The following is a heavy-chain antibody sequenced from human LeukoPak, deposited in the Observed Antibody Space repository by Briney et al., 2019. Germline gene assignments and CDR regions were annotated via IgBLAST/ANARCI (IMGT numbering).Heavy chain of an antibody. J-gene: IGHJ4*02. Sequence: PSETLSLTCTVSGGSISSYYWSWIRQPPGKGLEWIGYIYYSGGTNYNPSLKSRVTMSVDTSKIKFSLKMSSLTAADTAVYYCAREAYGSGSPIDYWGQGTLVTVSS. D-gene: IGHD3-10*01. CDR1: GGSISSYY. CDR3: AREAYGSGSPIDY. CDR2: IYYSGGT. V-gene: IGHV4-59*01.